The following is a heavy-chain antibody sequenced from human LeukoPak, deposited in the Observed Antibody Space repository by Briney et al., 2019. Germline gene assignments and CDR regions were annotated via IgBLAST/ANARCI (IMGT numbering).Heavy chain of an antibody. Sequence: GGSLRLSCAASGFTFDDYGMTWVRQAPGKGLEWVSSISSSSSYIYYADSVKGRFTISRDNAKNSLYLQMNSLRAEDTAVYYCARDDYYGSGSYYKVYYYGMDVWGQGTTVTVSS. CDR2: ISSSSSYI. J-gene: IGHJ6*02. CDR1: GFTFDDYG. CDR3: ARDDYYGSGSYYKVYYYGMDV. D-gene: IGHD3-10*01. V-gene: IGHV3-21*01.